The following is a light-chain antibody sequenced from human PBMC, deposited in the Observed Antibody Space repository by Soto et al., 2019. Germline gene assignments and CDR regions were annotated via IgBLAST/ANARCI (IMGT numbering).Light chain of an antibody. V-gene: IGKV3-11*02. CDR2: GAS. CDR3: QQRYNWPPIT. CDR1: QSVSNNY. Sequence: EIVLTQSPGTLSLSPGERATLSCRAIQSVSNNYLAWYQQKPGQAPRLLISGASTRATGIAARFSGSGSGREFTLTISSLEPEDFAVYYCQQRYNWPPITFGQGTRLEIK. J-gene: IGKJ5*01.